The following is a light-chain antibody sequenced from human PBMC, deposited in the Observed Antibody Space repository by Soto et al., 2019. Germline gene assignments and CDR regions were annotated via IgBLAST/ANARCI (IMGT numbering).Light chain of an antibody. CDR3: QQYGSSPPIN. CDR2: GAS. J-gene: IGKJ3*01. CDR1: QSVSSSY. V-gene: IGKV3-20*01. Sequence: EIVLTQSPGTLSLSPGERATLSCRASQSVSSSYLAWYQQKPGQAPSLLIYGASSRATGIPDRFSGSGSGTDFTLTISRVEPEDFAVYYCQQYGSSPPINFGPGTKVDIK.